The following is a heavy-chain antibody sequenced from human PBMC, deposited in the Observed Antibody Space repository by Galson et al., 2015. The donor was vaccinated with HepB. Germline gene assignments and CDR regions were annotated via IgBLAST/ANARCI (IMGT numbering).Heavy chain of an antibody. V-gene: IGHV1-3*01. J-gene: IGHJ4*02. CDR2: INAGNGNT. CDR1: GYTFTSYA. D-gene: IGHD1-26*01. CDR3: ARESEWELQLPGY. Sequence: SVKVSCKASGYTFTSYAMHWVRQAPGQRLEWMGWINAGNGNTKYSQKFQGRVTITRDTSASTAYMELSSLRSEDTAVYYCARESEWELQLPGYWGQGTLVTVSS.